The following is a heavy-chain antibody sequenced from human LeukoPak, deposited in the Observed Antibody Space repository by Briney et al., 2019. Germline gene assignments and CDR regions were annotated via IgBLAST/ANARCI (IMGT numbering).Heavy chain of an antibody. CDR1: GGYISSSSYY. D-gene: IGHD3-22*01. J-gene: IGHJ1*01. CDR2: IYYTGRT. V-gene: IGHV4-39*01. CDR3: ARRRYYDSTGYLD. Sequence: SETLSLICTVYGGYISSSSYYWGWIRQPPGKGLEWIGDIYYTGRTYYNSSRKSRLTVSIDRSKNQFSLKLPSVTAADTAVYYCARRRYYDSTGYLDWGQGTLTTVSS.